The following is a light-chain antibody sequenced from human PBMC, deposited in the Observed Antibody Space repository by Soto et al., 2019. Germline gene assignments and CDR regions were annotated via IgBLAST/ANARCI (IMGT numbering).Light chain of an antibody. CDR2: DVN. V-gene: IGLV2-14*03. CDR1: RSDLGASNY. Sequence: QSALTQPASVSGSPGQSITISCTGTRSDLGASNYVSWYQQHPGQAPKLMISDVNNRPSGISDRFSGSKSGNTASLTISGLQAEDEADYYCYSWNSNRDTHYVVGTGTKLTVL. CDR3: YSWNSNRDTHYV. J-gene: IGLJ1*01.